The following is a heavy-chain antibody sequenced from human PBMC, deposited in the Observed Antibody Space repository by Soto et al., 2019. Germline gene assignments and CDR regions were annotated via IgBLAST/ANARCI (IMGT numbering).Heavy chain of an antibody. J-gene: IGHJ5*02. CDR2: ISGSGGST. CDR1: GVPLSSYA. V-gene: IGHV3-23*01. Sequence: PGGPLRLACAASGVPLSSYAVSWVRRAQGKGLEWVSAISGSGGSTYYADSVKGRFTISRDNSKNTLYLQMNSLRAEDTAVYYCAKTPPKVRGVIIYAIHNNWFDPWGQGTLVTVSS. CDR3: AKTPPKVRGVIIYAIHNNWFDP. D-gene: IGHD3-10*01.